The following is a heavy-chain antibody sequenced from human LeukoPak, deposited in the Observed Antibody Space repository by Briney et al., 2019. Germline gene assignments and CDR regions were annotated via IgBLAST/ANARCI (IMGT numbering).Heavy chain of an antibody. D-gene: IGHD3-22*01. V-gene: IGHV4-39*07. CDR2: IYYSGST. J-gene: IGHJ2*01. CDR3: ARDHGAYYYDSSGPIWYFDL. Sequence: SETVSLTCTVSGGSISSSSYYWGWIRQPPGKGLEWIGSIYYSGSTYYNPSLRSRVTISVDMSKNQFSLKLSSVTAADTAVHYCARDHGAYYYDSSGPIWYFDLWGRGTLVTVSS. CDR1: GGSISSSSYY.